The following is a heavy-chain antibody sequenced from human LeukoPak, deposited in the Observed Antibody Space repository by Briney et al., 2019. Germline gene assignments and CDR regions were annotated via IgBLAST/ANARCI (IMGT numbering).Heavy chain of an antibody. CDR2: PSGSSTYI. D-gene: IGHD6-19*01. CDR1: RFTFSNYN. V-gene: IGHV3-21*01. CDR3: ARYGSGWFVDS. J-gene: IGHJ4*02. Sequence: GGSLRLSCAASRFTFSNYNMNWHRQAPGHGLEWVSTPSGSSTYIDYAGSVKGRLTISRDNAENSLYLQMNSLRAEDTAVYYCARYGSGWFVDSWGQGTLVTVSS.